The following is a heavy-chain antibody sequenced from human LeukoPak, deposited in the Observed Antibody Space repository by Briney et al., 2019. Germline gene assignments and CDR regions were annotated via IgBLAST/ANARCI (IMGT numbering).Heavy chain of an antibody. V-gene: IGHV5-51*01. CDR1: GYSFTNYW. J-gene: IGHJ4*02. CDR2: IYLGDSDT. CDR3: ARGLAAAAAFDY. D-gene: IGHD6-13*01. Sequence: GESLKISCKGSGYSFTNYWISWVRQMPGKGLEWMGIIYLGDSDTRYSPSFQGQVTISADKSISTAYLQWSGLKASDTAMYYCARGLAAAAAFDYWGQGTLVTVSS.